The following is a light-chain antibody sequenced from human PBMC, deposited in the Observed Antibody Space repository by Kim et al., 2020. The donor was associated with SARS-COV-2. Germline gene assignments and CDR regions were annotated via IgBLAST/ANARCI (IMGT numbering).Light chain of an antibody. CDR2: QDS. Sequence: VSTGQTARITCSGDKLGDKYACWYQQKPGQSPVLVIYQDSKRPSGIPERFSGSNSGNTATLTISGTQAMDEADYYCQAWDSSTEVFGTGTKVTVL. J-gene: IGLJ1*01. V-gene: IGLV3-1*01. CDR1: KLGDKY. CDR3: QAWDSSTEV.